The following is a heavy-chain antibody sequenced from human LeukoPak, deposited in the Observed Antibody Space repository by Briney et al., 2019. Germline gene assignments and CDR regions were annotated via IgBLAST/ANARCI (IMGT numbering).Heavy chain of an antibody. Sequence: ASVKVSCKASGYTFTSYYMHWVRQAPGQGLEWMGIINPSGGSTSYAQEFQGRVTMTRDMSTSTVYMELSSLRSEDTAVYYCARLDILTGYYADYWGQGTLVTVSS. CDR2: INPSGGST. CDR1: GYTFTSYY. V-gene: IGHV1-46*01. J-gene: IGHJ4*02. CDR3: ARLDILTGYYADY. D-gene: IGHD3-9*01.